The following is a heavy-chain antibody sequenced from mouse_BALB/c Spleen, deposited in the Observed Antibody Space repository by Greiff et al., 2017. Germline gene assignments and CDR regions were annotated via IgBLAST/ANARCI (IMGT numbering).Heavy chain of an antibody. Sequence: EVQLQQSGAELVKPGASVKLSCTASGFNIKDTYMHWVKQRPEQGLEWIGRIDPANGNTKYDPKFQGKATITADTSSNTAYLQLSSLTSEDTAVYYCALAIRYAMDYWGQGTSVTVSS. CDR3: ALAIRYAMDY. CDR1: GFNIKDTY. CDR2: IDPANGNT. J-gene: IGHJ4*01. V-gene: IGHV14-3*02. D-gene: IGHD1-2*01.